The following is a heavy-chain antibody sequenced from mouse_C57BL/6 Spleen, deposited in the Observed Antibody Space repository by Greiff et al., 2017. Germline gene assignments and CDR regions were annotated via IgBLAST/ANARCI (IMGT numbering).Heavy chain of an antibody. J-gene: IGHJ3*01. CDR1: GYTFTDYE. CDR2: IDPETGGT. CDR3: TRRGYDVRRGFAY. D-gene: IGHD2-3*01. Sequence: VQVVESGAELVRPGASVTLSCKASGYTFTDYEMHWVKQTPVHGLEWIGAIDPETGGTAYNQKFKGKAILTAAKSSSTAYMELRSLTSEDSAVYYCTRRGYDVRRGFAYWGQGTLVTVSA. V-gene: IGHV1-15*01.